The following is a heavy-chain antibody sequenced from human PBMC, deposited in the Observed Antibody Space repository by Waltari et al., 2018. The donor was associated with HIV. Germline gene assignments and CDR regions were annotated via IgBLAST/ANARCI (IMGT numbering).Heavy chain of an antibody. CDR3: TRQLYRGGEVAY. CDR1: GYSFPGYW. D-gene: IGHD3-10*01. J-gene: IGHJ4*02. V-gene: IGHV5-51*01. CDR2: IYPGDSET. Sequence: EVQLLQSGAEVKKPGESLNISCKGSGYSFPGYWIGWVRQKPGKGLEWMGIIYPGDSETRLSPSFQGQVTISADKSIDTAYLHWTSLKASDTAIYYCTRQLYRGGEVAYWGQGTLVTVSS.